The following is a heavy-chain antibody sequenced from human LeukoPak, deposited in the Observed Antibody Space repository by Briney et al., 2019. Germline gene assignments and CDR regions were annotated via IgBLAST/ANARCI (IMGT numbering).Heavy chain of an antibody. D-gene: IGHD6-6*01. CDR1: GGSISSSNW. V-gene: IGHV4-4*02. Sequence: PSETLSLTCAVSGGSISSSNWWSWVRQPPGKGLEWIGEIYHSGSTNYNPSLKSRVTISVDKSKNQFSLQLNSVTPEDTAVYYCARDRRGRSSSVWSAVNWFDPWGQGTLVTVSS. CDR2: IYHSGST. J-gene: IGHJ5*02. CDR3: ARDRRGRSSSVWSAVNWFDP.